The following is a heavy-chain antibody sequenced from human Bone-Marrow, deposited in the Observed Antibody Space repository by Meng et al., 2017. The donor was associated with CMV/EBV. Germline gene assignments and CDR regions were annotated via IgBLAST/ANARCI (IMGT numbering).Heavy chain of an antibody. CDR2: INPSGGST. D-gene: IGHD1-26*01. J-gene: IGHJ4*02. CDR3: ARDHYGATDY. V-gene: IGHV1-46*01. CDR1: GGTFSSYA. Sequence: ASVKVSCKASGGTFSSYAISWVRQAPGQGLEWMGIINPSGGSTSYAQKFQGRVTMTRDTSTSTVYMELSSLRSEDTAVYYCARDHYGATDYWGQGTLVTVSS.